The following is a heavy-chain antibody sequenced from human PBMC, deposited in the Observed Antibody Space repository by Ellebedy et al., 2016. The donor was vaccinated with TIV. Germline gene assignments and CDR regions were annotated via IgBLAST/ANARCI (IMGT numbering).Heavy chain of an antibody. J-gene: IGHJ4*02. Sequence: SLKISCAASGFTFDDYAMHWVRQAPGKGLEWVSGISWNSGSLGYADSVQGRFTISRDNAKNSLYLQMNSLRAEDTALYYCAKGLYGDPPYYFDYWGQGTLVTVSS. D-gene: IGHD4-17*01. V-gene: IGHV3-9*01. CDR2: ISWNSGSL. CDR1: GFTFDDYA. CDR3: AKGLYGDPPYYFDY.